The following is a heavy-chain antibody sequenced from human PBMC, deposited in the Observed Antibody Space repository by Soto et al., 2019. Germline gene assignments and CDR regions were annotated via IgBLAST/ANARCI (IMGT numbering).Heavy chain of an antibody. D-gene: IGHD3-10*01. CDR2: IVVGRGNT. CDR3: AAGGHYYGSGRRNYYYYGMDV. J-gene: IGHJ6*02. CDR1: GFTFTSSA. V-gene: IGHV1-58*01. Sequence: GASVKVSCKASGFTFTSSAVQWVRQARGQRLEWIGWIVVGRGNTNYAQKFQERVTITRDMSPSTAYMELSSLRSEDTAVYYCAAGGHYYGSGRRNYYYYGMDVWGQGTTVTVSS.